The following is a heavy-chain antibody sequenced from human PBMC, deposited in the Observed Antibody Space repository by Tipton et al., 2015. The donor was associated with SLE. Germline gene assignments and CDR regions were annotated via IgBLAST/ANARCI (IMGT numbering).Heavy chain of an antibody. CDR2: VYASGST. CDR3: ASSGYSTGPGAFDF. J-gene: IGHJ3*01. CDR1: GGSLSIGYYY. D-gene: IGHD6-19*01. V-gene: IGHV4-61*02. Sequence: TLSLTCSVSGGSLSIGYYYWSWIRQPAGKGLEWIGRVYASGSTHYNPSLNSRVIIEVDTSKNQFSLKLTSVTAADTAVYYCASSGYSTGPGAFDFWGQGTLVTVSS.